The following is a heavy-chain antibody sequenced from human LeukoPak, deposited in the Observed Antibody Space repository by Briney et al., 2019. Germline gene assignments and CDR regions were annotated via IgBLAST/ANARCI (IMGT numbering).Heavy chain of an antibody. J-gene: IGHJ4*02. CDR2: ISSSGSTI. CDR3: ARDAPNVRYFDWLLDFDY. V-gene: IGHV3-48*03. CDR1: GFTFSSYE. D-gene: IGHD3-9*01. Sequence: PGGSLRLSCAASGFTFSSYEMNWVRQAPGKGLEWVSYISSSGSTIYYADSVKGRFTISRDNAKNSLYLQMNSLGAEDTAVYYCARDAPNVRYFDWLLDFDYWGQGTLVTVSS.